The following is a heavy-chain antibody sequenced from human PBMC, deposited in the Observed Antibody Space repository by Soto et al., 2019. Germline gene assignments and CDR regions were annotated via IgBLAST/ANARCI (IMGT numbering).Heavy chain of an antibody. CDR3: ASSYCGGKCYSNLPLDYNYYGMAG. V-gene: IGHV1-18*01. CDR2: ISAYKGSI. CDR1: GYTFTNYG. J-gene: IGHJ6*02. D-gene: IGHD2-21*01. Sequence: QVQLVQSGAEVKKPGASVTVSCKASGYTFTNYGISWVRQAPGQGLEWMGWISAYKGSINYAQKLQSRVNMTTDTSTSTAYMELRSLRSDDTAMYYCASSYCGGKCYSNLPLDYNYYGMAGWGQGTTVTVSS.